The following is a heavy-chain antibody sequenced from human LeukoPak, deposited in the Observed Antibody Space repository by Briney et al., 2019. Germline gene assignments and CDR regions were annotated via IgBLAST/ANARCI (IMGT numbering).Heavy chain of an antibody. V-gene: IGHV1-24*01. Sequence: ASVKVSCKVSGYTLTELSMHWVRQAPGKGLEWMGGFDPEDGETIYAQKFQGRVTMTEDTSTDTAYMELSSLRSEDTAVYYCATINSSGYPDAFDIWGQGTMVTVSS. CDR1: GYTLTELS. J-gene: IGHJ3*02. CDR3: ATINSSGYPDAFDI. D-gene: IGHD3-22*01. CDR2: FDPEDGET.